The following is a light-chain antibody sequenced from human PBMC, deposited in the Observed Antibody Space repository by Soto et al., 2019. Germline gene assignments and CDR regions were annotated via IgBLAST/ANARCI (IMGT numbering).Light chain of an antibody. CDR3: GTWDSSLSAGV. CDR2: DNN. CDR1: SSNIGNKY. J-gene: IGLJ3*02. Sequence: QSAVTQPPSVSAAPGQKVTISCFGSSSNIGNKYVSWYQQLPGTAPKLLIYDNNKRPSGIPDRFSGSKSGTSATLDITGLQTGDEADYYCGTWDSSLSAGVFGGGTKLTVL. V-gene: IGLV1-51*01.